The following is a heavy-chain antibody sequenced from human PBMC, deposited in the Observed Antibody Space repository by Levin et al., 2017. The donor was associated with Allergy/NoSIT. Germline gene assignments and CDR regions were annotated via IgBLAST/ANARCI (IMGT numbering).Heavy chain of an antibody. CDR1: GFTFSSYW. D-gene: IGHD3-22*01. J-gene: IGHJ3*02. CDR2: VNQDGSEK. Sequence: GGSLRLSCAASGFTFSSYWMTWVRQAPGKGLEWVAIVNQDGSEKYYVDSVKGRFTISRDNAKNSLYLQMNSLRAEDTAVYYCAREVYYYDSSGYYQGAFDIWGQGTMVTVSS. V-gene: IGHV3-7*01. CDR3: AREVYYYDSSGYYQGAFDI.